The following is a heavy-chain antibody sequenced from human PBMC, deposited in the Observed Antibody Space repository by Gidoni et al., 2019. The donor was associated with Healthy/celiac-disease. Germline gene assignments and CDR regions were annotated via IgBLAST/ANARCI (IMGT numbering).Heavy chain of an antibody. Sequence: QVQLQQWSAGLWKPSETLSRTCAGAGGSFSGYYWSWTRQPPGKGLEWIGEINHSGSTNYPPSLTSRVTISVDTSKNQFSLELSSVTAADTAVYYCASRTYMITFGGVIDWYFDLWGRGTLVTVSS. CDR1: GGSFSGYY. D-gene: IGHD3-16*02. J-gene: IGHJ2*01. CDR3: ASRTYMITFGGVIDWYFDL. CDR2: INHSGST. V-gene: IGHV4-34*01.